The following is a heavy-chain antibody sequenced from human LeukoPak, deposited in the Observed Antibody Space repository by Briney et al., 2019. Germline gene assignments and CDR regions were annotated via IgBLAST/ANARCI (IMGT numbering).Heavy chain of an antibody. CDR2: IKQDGSEK. CDR3: AREVVPAANLAPNWFDP. Sequence: GGSLRLSCAASGFTFSSYWMSWVRQAPGKGLEWVANIKQDGSEKYYVDSVKGRFTISRDNAKNSLYLQMNSLRAEDTAVYYCAREVVPAANLAPNWFDPRGQGTLVTVSS. CDR1: GFTFSSYW. D-gene: IGHD2-2*01. V-gene: IGHV3-7*01. J-gene: IGHJ5*02.